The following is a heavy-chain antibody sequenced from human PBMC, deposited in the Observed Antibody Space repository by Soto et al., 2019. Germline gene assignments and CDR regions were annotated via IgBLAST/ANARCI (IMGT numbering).Heavy chain of an antibody. D-gene: IGHD5-18*01. CDR3: ARIQGDTIMALDY. V-gene: IGHV3-33*01. J-gene: IGHJ4*02. Sequence: QVQLVESGGGVVQPGRSLRLSCAASGFSFNSYGFHWVRQAPNKGLEWVAVIWSDGNNKYYADSVKGRFTISRDSSDNTLYLQMNSLRAEDTAVYYCARIQGDTIMALDYWGQGSLVTVSS. CDR2: IWSDGNNK. CDR1: GFSFNSYG.